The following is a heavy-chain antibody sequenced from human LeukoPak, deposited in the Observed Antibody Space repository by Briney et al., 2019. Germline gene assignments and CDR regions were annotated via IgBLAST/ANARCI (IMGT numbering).Heavy chain of an antibody. D-gene: IGHD4-17*01. V-gene: IGHV4-61*05. CDR2: IYYSGST. CDR3: ARGGDYGDYVFHY. Sequence: PSETLSLTCTVSGDSITSSSYYWSWIRQSPGKGLEWIGYIYYSGSTNYNPSLKSRVTISVDTSKNQFSLKLYSVTAADTAVYYCARGGDYGDYVFHYWGQGTLVTVSS. J-gene: IGHJ4*02. CDR1: GDSITSSSYY.